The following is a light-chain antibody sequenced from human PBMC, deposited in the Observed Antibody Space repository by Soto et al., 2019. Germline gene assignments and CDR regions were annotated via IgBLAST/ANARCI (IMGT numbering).Light chain of an antibody. J-gene: IGKJ2*01. CDR1: QSVSNNY. Sequence: EVVLTQSPGTLSLSPGERASLSCRASQSVSNNYLAWYQQKPGQSPTLLIFGSTDRATGIPDRFSGSGSGTDFTLTISRLEPEDFAVYYCQQDGSSPPYTFGQGTKLEIK. CDR2: GST. CDR3: QQDGSSPPYT. V-gene: IGKV3-20*01.